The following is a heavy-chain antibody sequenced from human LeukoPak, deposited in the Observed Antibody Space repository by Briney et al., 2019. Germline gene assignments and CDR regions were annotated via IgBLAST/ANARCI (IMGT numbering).Heavy chain of an antibody. V-gene: IGHV4-34*01. D-gene: IGHD3-3*01. CDR2: INHSGST. CDR3: ARVGRITIFGVVRDAFDI. CDR1: GGSFSGYY. J-gene: IGHJ3*02. Sequence: SETLSLTCAVSGGSFSGYYWSWIRQPPGKGLEWIGQINHSGSTNYNPSLKGRVTISVDTSKNQFSLKLSSVTAADTAVYYCARVGRITIFGVVRDAFDIWGQGTMVTVSS.